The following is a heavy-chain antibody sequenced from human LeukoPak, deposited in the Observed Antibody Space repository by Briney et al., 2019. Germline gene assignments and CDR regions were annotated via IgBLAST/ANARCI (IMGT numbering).Heavy chain of an antibody. Sequence: GGSLRLSCAASGFTFSSYGMHWVRQAPGKGLEWVAVIWYDGSKKYYADSVKGRFTISRDNSKNTLYLQMNSLRAEDMAVYYCAKDRGYSYGYREYYFDYWGQRTLVTVSS. CDR3: AKDRGYSYGYREYYFDY. V-gene: IGHV3-33*06. CDR1: GFTFSSYG. CDR2: IWYDGSKK. D-gene: IGHD5-18*01. J-gene: IGHJ4*02.